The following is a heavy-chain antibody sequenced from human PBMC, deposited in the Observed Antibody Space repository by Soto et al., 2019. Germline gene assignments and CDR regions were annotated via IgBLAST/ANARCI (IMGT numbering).Heavy chain of an antibody. J-gene: IGHJ4*02. CDR1: GFSLTTDRVG. CDR2: IYWDDSK. D-gene: IGHD1-26*01. CDR3: AHAYGGRSLY. Sequence: QITLKESGPTLVKPTQTLTVTCTFSGFSLTTDRVGVGWIRQPPGEALEWLAVIYWDDSKTYRPSLESRLTITKDTSKHQVALTMTNMDSLDTATYYCAHAYGGRSLYWGQGTLVTVSS. V-gene: IGHV2-5*02.